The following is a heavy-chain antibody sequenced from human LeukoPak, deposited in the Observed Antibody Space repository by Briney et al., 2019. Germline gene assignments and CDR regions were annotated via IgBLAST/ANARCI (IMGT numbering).Heavy chain of an antibody. V-gene: IGHV3-23*01. CDR1: GVTLSNYG. J-gene: IGHJ4*02. CDR2: ISDTGGRT. Sequence: PGGSLRLSCAVSGVTLSNYGMTWVRQAPGKGLEWVAGISDTGGRTNYADSVKGRFTISRDNTKNTLYLQMNSLRAEDTAVYFCAKRGVVIRVILVGFHKEAYYFVSWGQGALVTVSS. CDR3: AKRGVVIRVILVGFHKEAYYFVS. D-gene: IGHD3-22*01.